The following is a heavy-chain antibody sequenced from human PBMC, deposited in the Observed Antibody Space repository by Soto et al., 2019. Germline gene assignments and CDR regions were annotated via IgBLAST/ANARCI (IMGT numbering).Heavy chain of an antibody. Sequence: QVQLQQWGAGLLKPSETLSLTCAVYGGSFSGYYWSWIRQPPGKGLEWIGEINHSGSTNYNPSLKSRVTISVDTSKNQFSLKLSSVTAADTAVYYCARSTKRAQLWWYPFDYWGQGTLVTVSS. J-gene: IGHJ4*02. D-gene: IGHD2-21*01. CDR2: INHSGST. V-gene: IGHV4-34*01. CDR1: GGSFSGYY. CDR3: ARSTKRAQLWWYPFDY.